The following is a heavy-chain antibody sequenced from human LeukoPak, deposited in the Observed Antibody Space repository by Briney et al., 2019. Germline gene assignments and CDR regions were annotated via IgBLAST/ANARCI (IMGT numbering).Heavy chain of an antibody. Sequence: PSETLSLTCTVSGGSISGYYWSWIRQPPGKGLEWIGYIYYSGSTNYNPSLKSRVTISVDTSKNQFSLKLSSVTAADTAVYYCARSLPTAMVTVYFDYWGQGTLVTVSS. CDR2: IYYSGST. J-gene: IGHJ4*02. D-gene: IGHD5-18*01. CDR1: GGSISGYY. V-gene: IGHV4-59*08. CDR3: ARSLPTAMVTVYFDY.